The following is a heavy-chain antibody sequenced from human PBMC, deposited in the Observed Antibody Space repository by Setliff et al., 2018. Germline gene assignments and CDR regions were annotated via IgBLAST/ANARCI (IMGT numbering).Heavy chain of an antibody. CDR1: GYNFANYW. CDR2: IYPDDSDS. Sequence: PGESLKISCRASGYNFANYWIGWVRQMPGKGLEWMAIIYPDDSDSRHSPSFRGQVTVSADKSINTAYLQWSSLKASDTAMYYCARYSSSFAAGDYWGQGTLVTVSS. D-gene: IGHD6-6*01. V-gene: IGHV5-51*01. CDR3: ARYSSSFAAGDY. J-gene: IGHJ4*02.